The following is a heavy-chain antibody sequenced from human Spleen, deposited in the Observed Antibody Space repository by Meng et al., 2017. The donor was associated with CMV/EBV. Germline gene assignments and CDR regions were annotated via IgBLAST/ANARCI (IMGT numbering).Heavy chain of an antibody. V-gene: IGHV1-69*04. CDR2: IIPILGIA. CDR3: ARDWTYYYGSGSNPLGRSDY. CDR1: GGTFSSYT. J-gene: IGHJ4*02. D-gene: IGHD3-10*01. Sequence: SVKVSCKASGGTFSSYTISWVRQAPGQGLEWMGRIIPILGIANYAQKFQGRVTMTTDTSTGTAYMELRSLRSDDTAVYYCARDWTYYYGSGSNPLGRSDYWGQGTLVTVSS.